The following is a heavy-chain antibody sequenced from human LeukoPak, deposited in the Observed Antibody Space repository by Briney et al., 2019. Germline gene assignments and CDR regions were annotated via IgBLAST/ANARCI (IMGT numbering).Heavy chain of an antibody. V-gene: IGHV4-39*01. D-gene: IGHD6-19*01. CDR1: GGSISSSSYY. CDR3: ARLENFSSGWADSWFDP. CDR2: IYYSGST. Sequence: SGTLSLTCTVSGGSISSSSYYWGWIRQPPGTGLEWIGSIYYSGSTYYNPSLKSRVTISVDTSKNQFSLKLSSVTAADTAVYYCARLENFSSGWADSWFDPWGQGTLVTVSS. J-gene: IGHJ5*02.